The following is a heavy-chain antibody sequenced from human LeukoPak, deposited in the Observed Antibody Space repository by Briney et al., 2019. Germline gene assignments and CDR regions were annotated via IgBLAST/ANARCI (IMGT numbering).Heavy chain of an antibody. D-gene: IGHD6-6*01. V-gene: IGHV4-59*08. CDR2: IYYSGST. Sequence: PSETLSLTCTVSGGSISSYYWSWIRQPPGKGLEWIGYIYYSGSTNYNPSLKSRVTISVDTSKNQSSLKLSSVTAADTAVYYCARRAASSSLFYFDYWGQGTLVTVSS. CDR3: ARRAASSSLFYFDY. CDR1: GGSISSYY. J-gene: IGHJ4*02.